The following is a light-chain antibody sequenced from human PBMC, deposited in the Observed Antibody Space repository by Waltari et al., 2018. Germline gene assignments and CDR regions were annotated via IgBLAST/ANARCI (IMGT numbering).Light chain of an antibody. V-gene: IGLV3-1*01. Sequence: SFELTQPASVSVSPGQTASITCSADKLGERYACWYQQQPGQSPVMVIYQDTKRPSGIPDRFSASNSGNTATLTITGTQAMDEADYYCQAWDTNTVVFGGGTKLTVL. J-gene: IGLJ2*01. CDR2: QDT. CDR3: QAWDTNTVV. CDR1: KLGERY.